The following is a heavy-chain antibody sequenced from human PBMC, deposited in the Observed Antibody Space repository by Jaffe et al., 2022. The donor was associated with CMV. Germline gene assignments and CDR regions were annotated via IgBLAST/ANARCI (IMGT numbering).Heavy chain of an antibody. CDR2: IIPIFGTA. V-gene: IGHV1-69*01. Sequence: QVQLVQSGAEVKKPGSSVKVSCKASGGTFSSYAISWVRQAPGQGLEWMGGIIPIFGTANYAQKFQGRVTITADESTSTAYMELSSLRSEDTAVYYCAREGVGWGRKNALNAFDIWGQGTMVTVSS. CDR3: AREGVGWGRKNALNAFDI. J-gene: IGHJ3*02. D-gene: IGHD3-10*01. CDR1: GGTFSSYA.